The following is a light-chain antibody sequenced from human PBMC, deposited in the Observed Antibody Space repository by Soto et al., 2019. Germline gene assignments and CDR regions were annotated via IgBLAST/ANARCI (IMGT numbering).Light chain of an antibody. CDR3: CSYAASNTLI. Sequence: QSVLTQPPSASGTPGQRVTISCPGSYSDIGSNYVYWYQHLPGTAPKLLIYEVTKRPSGVSNRFSGSKSGNTASLTISGLQAEDEADYACCSYAASNTLIFGGGTKLTVL. V-gene: IGLV2-23*02. J-gene: IGLJ2*01. CDR2: EVT. CDR1: YSDIGSNY.